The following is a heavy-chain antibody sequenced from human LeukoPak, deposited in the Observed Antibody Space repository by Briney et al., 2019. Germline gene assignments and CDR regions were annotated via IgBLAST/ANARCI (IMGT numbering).Heavy chain of an antibody. CDR3: ASSGIAAAGTYFYYMDV. Sequence: ASVKVSCKASGGTFSSYAISWVRQAPGQGLEWMGWINPNSGGTNYAQKFQGRVTMTRDTSISTAYMELSSLRSEDTAVYYCASSGIAAAGTYFYYMDVWGKGTTVTISS. CDR2: INPNSGGT. J-gene: IGHJ6*03. CDR1: GGTFSSYA. V-gene: IGHV1-2*02. D-gene: IGHD6-13*01.